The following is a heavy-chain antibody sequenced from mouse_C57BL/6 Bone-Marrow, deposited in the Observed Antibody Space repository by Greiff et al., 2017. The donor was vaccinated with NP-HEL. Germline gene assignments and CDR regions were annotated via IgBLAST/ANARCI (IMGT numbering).Heavy chain of an antibody. V-gene: IGHV1-81*01. D-gene: IGHD1-1*01. CDR3: ARPFATVVATRYFDV. J-gene: IGHJ1*03. CDR1: GYTFTSFG. CDR2: IYPRSGNT. Sequence: QVQLQQSGAELARPGASVKLSCKASGYTFTSFGISWVKQRTGQGLEWIGEIYPRSGNTYYNEKFKGKATLTADKSSSPAYMELRSLTSEDSAVYFCARPFATVVATRYFDVWGTGTTVTVSS.